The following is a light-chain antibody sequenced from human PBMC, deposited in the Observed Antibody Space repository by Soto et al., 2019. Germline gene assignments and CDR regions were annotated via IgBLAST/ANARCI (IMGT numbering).Light chain of an antibody. CDR2: DAS. V-gene: IGKV3D-20*01. CDR3: QQYGNSPWT. J-gene: IGKJ2*01. CDR1: QSVSNSY. Sequence: EIVLTQFPATLSLSPGERATLSCEASQSVSNSYLAWYQQKPGLAPRLLIYDASSAASGIPYRFSGSGSGTDFTLTISRLEPEDFAVYFCQQYGNSPWTFGQGTRLEIK.